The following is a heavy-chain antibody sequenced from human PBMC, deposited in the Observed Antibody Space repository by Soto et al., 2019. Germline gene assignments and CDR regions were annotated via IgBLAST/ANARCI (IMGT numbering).Heavy chain of an antibody. Sequence: ASVKVSCKASGYTFTGYYIHWVRQAPGQGLEWMGSISPHSGGANYAQKFQGRVTMTRDTSITSVYMELSRLTSDDTAVYFCAREEQTGANYFLDYWGQGTLVTVSS. J-gene: IGHJ4*02. CDR1: GYTFTGYY. V-gene: IGHV1-2*02. CDR2: ISPHSGGA. D-gene: IGHD7-27*01. CDR3: AREEQTGANYFLDY.